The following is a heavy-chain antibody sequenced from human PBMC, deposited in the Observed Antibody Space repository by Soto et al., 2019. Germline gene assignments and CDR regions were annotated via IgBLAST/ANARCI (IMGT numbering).Heavy chain of an antibody. V-gene: IGHV4-59*01. Sequence: SETLSLTCTVSGGSISSYYWSWIRQPPGKGLEWIGYIYYSGSTNYNPSLESRVTISVDTSKNQFSLKLSSVTAADTAVYYCARAYYDILTGSYYFDYWGQGTLVTVSS. J-gene: IGHJ4*02. CDR1: GGSISSYY. CDR2: IYYSGST. CDR3: ARAYYDILTGSYYFDY. D-gene: IGHD3-9*01.